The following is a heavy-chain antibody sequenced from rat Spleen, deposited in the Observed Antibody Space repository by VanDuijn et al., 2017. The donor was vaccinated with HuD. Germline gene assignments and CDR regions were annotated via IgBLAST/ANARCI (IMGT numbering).Heavy chain of an antibody. V-gene: IGHV2-45*01. D-gene: IGHD5-1*01. CDR1: GFSLSNYS. Sequence: QVQLMESGPGLVQPSETLSLTCTVSGFSLSNYSVHWVRQPPGKGLEWVGVIWSGGSTDYNSAFKSRLSISRDTSKSQVLLKMNSLQTEDTAMYFCARGLGAGRGNWFAYWGQGVMVTVSS. CDR3: ARGLGAGRGNWFAY. J-gene: IGHJ2*01. CDR2: IWSGGST.